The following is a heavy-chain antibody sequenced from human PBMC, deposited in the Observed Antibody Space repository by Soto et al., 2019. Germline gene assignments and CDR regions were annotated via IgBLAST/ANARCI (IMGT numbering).Heavy chain of an antibody. CDR1: GFTFSSYA. D-gene: IGHD3-22*01. J-gene: IGHJ4*02. V-gene: IGHV3-21*01. Sequence: EVQLVESGGGLVKPGGSLRLSCAASGFTFSSYAMNWVRQATWKGLEWVSSISSSSTYIYYADSVKGRFTISRDNAKNSLYLQMDSLRAEDAAVYYCARPLHYYDGSGYPAYWGQGTLVTVSS. CDR3: ARPLHYYDGSGYPAY. CDR2: ISSSSTYI.